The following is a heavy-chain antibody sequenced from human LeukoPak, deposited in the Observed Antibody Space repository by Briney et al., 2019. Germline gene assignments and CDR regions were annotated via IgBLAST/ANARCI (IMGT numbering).Heavy chain of an antibody. V-gene: IGHV4-59*08. CDR1: GGSISSYY. Sequence: NPSETLSLTCTVSGGSISSYYWSWIRQPPGKGLEWIGYIYYSGSTNYNPPLKSRVTISVDTSKNQFSLKLSSVTAADTAVYYCARGRYYDILTDNYNWFDPWGQGTLVTVSS. D-gene: IGHD3-9*01. CDR3: ARGRYYDILTDNYNWFDP. J-gene: IGHJ5*02. CDR2: IYYSGST.